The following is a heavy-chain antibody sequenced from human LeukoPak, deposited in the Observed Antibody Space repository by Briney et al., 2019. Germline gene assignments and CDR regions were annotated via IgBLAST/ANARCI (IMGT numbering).Heavy chain of an antibody. CDR2: IYYSGST. V-gene: IGHV4-59*01. J-gene: IGHJ5*02. Sequence: SETLSLTCTVSGGSISSYYWSWIRQPPGKGLEWIGYIYYSGSTNYNPSLKSRVTISVDTSENQFSLKLSSVTAADTAVYYCARGFDSSGYHWFDPWGQGTLVTVSS. D-gene: IGHD3-22*01. CDR3: ARGFDSSGYHWFDP. CDR1: GGSISSYY.